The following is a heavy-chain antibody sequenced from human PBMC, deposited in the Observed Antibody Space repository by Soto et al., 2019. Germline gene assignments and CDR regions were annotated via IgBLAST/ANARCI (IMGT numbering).Heavy chain of an antibody. CDR2: INPNSGGT. J-gene: IGHJ3*02. CDR1: GYTFTGYY. V-gene: IGHV1-2*04. CDR3: ARTRAGYCSGGSCYSGVGAFDI. Sequence: ASVKVSCKASGYTFTGYYMHWVRQAPGQGLEWMGWINPNSGGTNYAQKFQGWVTMTRDTSISTAYMELSRLRSDDTAVYYCARTRAGYCSGGSCYSGVGAFDIWGQGTMVTVS. D-gene: IGHD2-15*01.